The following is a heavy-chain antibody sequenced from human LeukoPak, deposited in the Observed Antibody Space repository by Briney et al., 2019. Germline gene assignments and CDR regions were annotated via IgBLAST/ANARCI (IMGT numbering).Heavy chain of an antibody. Sequence: GGSLRLSCAASGFTFSSYGMHWVRQAPGKGLEWVAVISYDGSNKYYADSVKGRFTISRDNSKNTPYLQMNSLRAEDTAVYYCAKDRIGVDVWGQGTTVTVSS. CDR3: AKDRIGVDV. CDR2: ISYDGSNK. V-gene: IGHV3-30*18. CDR1: GFTFSSYG. D-gene: IGHD2-15*01. J-gene: IGHJ6*02.